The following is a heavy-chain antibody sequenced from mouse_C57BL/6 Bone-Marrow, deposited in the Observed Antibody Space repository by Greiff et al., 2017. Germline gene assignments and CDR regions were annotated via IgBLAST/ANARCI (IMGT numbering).Heavy chain of an antibody. V-gene: IGHV5-6*01. CDR3: ARHGNYVPYYAMDY. Sequence: EVKLMESGGDLVKPGGSLKLSCAASGFTFSSYGMSWVRQTPDKRLEWVATISSGGSYTYYPDSVKGRFTISRDNAKNPLYLQMSSLKSEDTAMYYCARHGNYVPYYAMDYWGQGTSVTVSS. J-gene: IGHJ4*01. D-gene: IGHD1-1*01. CDR1: GFTFSSYG. CDR2: ISSGGSYT.